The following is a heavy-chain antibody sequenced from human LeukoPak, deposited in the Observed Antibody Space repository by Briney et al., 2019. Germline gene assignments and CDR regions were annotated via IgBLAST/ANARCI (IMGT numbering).Heavy chain of an antibody. CDR1: GYTFTSYG. J-gene: IGHJ4*02. D-gene: IGHD6-13*01. CDR3: ARVGVAAAGDY. Sequence: ASVKVSCKASGYTFTSYGISWVRQAPGQGLEWMGWINPNSGGTNYAQKFQGRVTVTRDTSISTAYMELSRLRSDDTAVYYCARVGVAAAGDYWGQGTLVTVSS. CDR2: INPNSGGT. V-gene: IGHV1-2*02.